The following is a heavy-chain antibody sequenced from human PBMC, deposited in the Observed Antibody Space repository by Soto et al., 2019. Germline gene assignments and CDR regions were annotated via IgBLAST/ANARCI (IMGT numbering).Heavy chain of an antibody. Sequence: QVQLHQWGAGLLKPSESLSLTCGVYNGSFMGYYWTWVRQPPGKGLEWIGEINHFGSPNYNPSLKSRVAISIDTSKHQYSLSLRSLAAADTAVYYCASLHGGRFLDKGDYWGQGILVTVAS. D-gene: IGHD3-3*01. CDR2: INHFGSP. J-gene: IGHJ4*02. V-gene: IGHV4-34*01. CDR1: NGSFMGYY. CDR3: ASLHGGRFLDKGDY.